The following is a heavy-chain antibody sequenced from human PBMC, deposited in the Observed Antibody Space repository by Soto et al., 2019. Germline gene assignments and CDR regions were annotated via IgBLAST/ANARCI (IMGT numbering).Heavy chain of an antibody. Sequence: SETLSLTCTVSGGSISSYYWTLIRQPPGKGLEWIGYIYYSGSTNHNPSLKSRVTISVDTSKNQFSLKLSSVTAADTAVYYCARVNDFWTGYYSTNWFDPWGQGTLVTAPQ. CDR1: GGSISSYY. CDR2: IYYSGST. J-gene: IGHJ5*02. D-gene: IGHD3-3*01. V-gene: IGHV4-59*01. CDR3: ARVNDFWTGYYSTNWFDP.